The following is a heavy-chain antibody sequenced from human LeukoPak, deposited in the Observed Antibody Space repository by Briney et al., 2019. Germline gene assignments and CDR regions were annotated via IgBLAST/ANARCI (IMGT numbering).Heavy chain of an antibody. V-gene: IGHV3-30*03. CDR3: ASEDGHNPNLGFDY. Sequence: GGSLRLSRAASGFSFSSYGMHWVRQAPGKGLEWVAVISYDGRNKYYADSVKGRFTISRDTSKNTLYLQMNSLRAEDTAVYYCASEDGHNPNLGFDYWGQGTLATVSS. CDR2: ISYDGRNK. J-gene: IGHJ4*02. D-gene: IGHD5-24*01. CDR1: GFSFSSYG.